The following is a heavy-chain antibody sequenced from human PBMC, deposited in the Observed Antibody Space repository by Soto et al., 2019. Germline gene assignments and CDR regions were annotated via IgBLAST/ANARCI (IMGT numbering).Heavy chain of an antibody. CDR1: GGSISSYY. Sequence: SETLSLTCTVSGGSISSYYWSWLRQPPGKGLEWIAYMYYSGNTNYNPSLKSRVTMAVDTSKRQFSLKLGSVTAADTAVYYCARQRPTDGRWEFANYYSMDVWGQGTPVTVSS. J-gene: IGHJ6*02. D-gene: IGHD1-26*01. CDR3: ARQRPTDGRWEFANYYSMDV. V-gene: IGHV4-59*08. CDR2: MYYSGNT.